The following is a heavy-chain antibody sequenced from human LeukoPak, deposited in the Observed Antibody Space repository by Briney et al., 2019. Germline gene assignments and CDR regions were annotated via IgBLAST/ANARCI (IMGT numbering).Heavy chain of an antibody. CDR1: GFTFSSYD. V-gene: IGHV3-23*01. CDR2: INSYGAYT. CDR3: AELGITMIGGV. D-gene: IGHD3-10*02. J-gene: IGHJ6*04. Sequence: GGTLRLSCAASGFTFSSYDMSWVRQAPGKGLEWVSTINSYGAYTYYADSVRGRFTISRDNSKNTLYLQMNSLRAEDTAVYYCAELGITMIGGVWGKGTTVTISS.